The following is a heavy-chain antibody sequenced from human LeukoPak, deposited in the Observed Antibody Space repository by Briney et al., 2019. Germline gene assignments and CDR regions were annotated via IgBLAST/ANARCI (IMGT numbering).Heavy chain of an antibody. CDR2: IYYSGST. CDR1: GASISNYY. D-gene: IGHD1-26*01. Sequence: SETLSLTCTVSGASISNYYWSWIRQPPGKGLEWIGYIYYSGSTKYNLSLKSRVTISVDTSKNQFSLKLSSVTAADTAVYYCARGLGELPDYWGQGTLVTVSS. J-gene: IGHJ4*02. V-gene: IGHV4-59*12. CDR3: ARGLGELPDY.